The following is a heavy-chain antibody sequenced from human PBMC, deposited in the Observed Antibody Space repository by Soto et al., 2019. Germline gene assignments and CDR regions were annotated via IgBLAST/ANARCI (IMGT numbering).Heavy chain of an antibody. CDR3: AKVPLRPYYFDY. CDR1: GFTFINYA. J-gene: IGHJ4*02. Sequence: EVQLLDSGGGLVQPGGSLRLSCAASGFTFINYAMNWVRQAPGKGLEWVSTIGGSGDYTSYADSVKGRFFISRDNSKNTLYLQMNSLRAEDTAVYYWAKVPLRPYYFDYWAQGTLVTVSS. D-gene: IGHD4-17*01. CDR2: IGGSGDYT. V-gene: IGHV3-23*01.